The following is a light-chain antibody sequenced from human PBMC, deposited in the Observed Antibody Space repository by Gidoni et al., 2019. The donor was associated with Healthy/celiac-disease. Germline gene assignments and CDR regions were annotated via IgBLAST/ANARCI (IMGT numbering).Light chain of an antibody. CDR2: KAS. J-gene: IGKJ1*01. CDR1: QSISSW. CDR3: QQYNSYWT. Sequence: DIQMTPSPSTLSASVGDRVTITCRASQSISSWLAWYQQKPGKAPKLLIYKASSLESGVPSRFSGGGSGTEFTLTISSLQPDDFATYYCQQYNSYWTFGQGTKVEIK. V-gene: IGKV1-5*03.